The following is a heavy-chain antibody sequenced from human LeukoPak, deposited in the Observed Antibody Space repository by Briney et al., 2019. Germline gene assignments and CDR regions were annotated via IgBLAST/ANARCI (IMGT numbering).Heavy chain of an antibody. CDR2: ISHSGST. J-gene: IGHJ6*03. Sequence: PSETLSLTCAVYGGSFSGYYWSWIRQPPGKGLEWIGEISHSGSTNYNPSLKSRVTTSVDTSKNQFSLKLSSVTAADTAVYYCARAVTISYYMDVWGKGTTVTVSS. CDR1: GGSFSGYY. D-gene: IGHD1-14*01. CDR3: ARAVTISYYMDV. V-gene: IGHV4-34*01.